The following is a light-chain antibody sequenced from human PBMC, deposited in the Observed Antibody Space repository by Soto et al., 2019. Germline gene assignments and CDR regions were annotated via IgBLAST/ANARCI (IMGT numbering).Light chain of an antibody. CDR3: QHYNSYSEA. J-gene: IGKJ1*01. Sequence: DIQMTQFPSTLCGPLGDRVTITCRASQTISSWLAWYQQKPGKAPKLLIYKASTLKSGVPSRFSGSGSGTEFTLTISSLQPDDFATYYCQHYNSYSEAFGQGTKVDIK. CDR2: KAS. CDR1: QTISSW. V-gene: IGKV1-5*03.